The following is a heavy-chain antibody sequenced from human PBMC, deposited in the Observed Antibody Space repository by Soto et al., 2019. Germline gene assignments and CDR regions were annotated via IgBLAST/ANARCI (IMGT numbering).Heavy chain of an antibody. D-gene: IGHD5-18*01. J-gene: IGHJ4*02. V-gene: IGHV4-30-4*01. CDR1: GGSISSGDYY. Sequence: SETLSLTCTVSGGSISSGDYYWSWIRQPPGKGLEWIGYIYYSGSTYYNPSPKSRVTISVDTSKNQFSLKLSSVTAADTAVYYCASGEIQLGHLGQGTLVSVPQ. CDR2: IYYSGST. CDR3: ASGEIQLGH.